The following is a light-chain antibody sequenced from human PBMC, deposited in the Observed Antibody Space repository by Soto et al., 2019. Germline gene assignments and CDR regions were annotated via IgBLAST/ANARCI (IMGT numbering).Light chain of an antibody. CDR2: DVS. CDR1: SSDVGGYNY. J-gene: IGLJ2*01. V-gene: IGLV2-14*01. Sequence: QSVLTQPASVSGSPGQSITISCTGTSSDVGGYNYVSWYQQHPGKAPKLIIYDVSNRPSGGSNRFSGSKSGNTASLTISGLQAEDEADYYCPSYTSSSTVIFGGGTKLTVL. CDR3: PSYTSSSTVI.